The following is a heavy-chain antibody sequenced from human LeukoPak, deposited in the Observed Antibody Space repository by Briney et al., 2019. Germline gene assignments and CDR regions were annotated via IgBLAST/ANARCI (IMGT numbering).Heavy chain of an antibody. Sequence: PGGSLRLSCAASGFSFTSYGMHWVRQAPGKGLEWVAVLWYDGTTKYYADSVKGRFTISRDNSKNTLYLQMDRLRAEDTAVYYCARESEGSGYYDLDYWGQGTLVTVSS. J-gene: IGHJ4*02. D-gene: IGHD3-22*01. V-gene: IGHV3-33*01. CDR3: ARESEGSGYYDLDY. CDR2: LWYDGTTK. CDR1: GFSFTSYG.